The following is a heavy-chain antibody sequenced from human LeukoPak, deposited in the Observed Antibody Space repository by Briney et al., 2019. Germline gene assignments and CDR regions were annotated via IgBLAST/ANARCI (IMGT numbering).Heavy chain of an antibody. CDR1: GGSISSHY. CDR3: ARCWYYYDSSGYSYYMDV. D-gene: IGHD3-22*01. J-gene: IGHJ6*03. CDR2: IYYSGST. V-gene: IGHV4-59*11. Sequence: KPSETLSLTCTVSGGSISSHYWSWIRQPPGKGLEWIGYIYYSGSTNYNPSLKSRVTISVDTSKNQFSLKLSSVTAADTAVYYCARCWYYYDSSGYSYYMDVWGKGTTVTVSS.